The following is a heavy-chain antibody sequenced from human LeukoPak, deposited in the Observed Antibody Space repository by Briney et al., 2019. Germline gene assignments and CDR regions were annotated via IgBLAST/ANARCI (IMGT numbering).Heavy chain of an antibody. CDR3: ARDPRTSSTSRNYFES. CDR1: GFPFSSYA. D-gene: IGHD6-13*01. CDR2: ISYDGSNK. V-gene: IGHV3-30-3*01. J-gene: IGHJ4*02. Sequence: GGSLRLSCAASGFPFSSYAMHWVRQAPGKGLEWVAVISYDGSNKYYADSVKGRFTISRDNSKNTLYLQMDSLRGEDTAVYYCARDPRTSSTSRNYFESWGQGTLVTVSS.